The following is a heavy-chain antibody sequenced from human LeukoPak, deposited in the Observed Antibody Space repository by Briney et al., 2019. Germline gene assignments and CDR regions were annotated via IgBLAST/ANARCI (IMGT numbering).Heavy chain of an antibody. CDR2: ISAYNGNT. V-gene: IGHV1-18*01. CDR1: GYTFTSYG. Sequence: ASVKVSCKASGYTFTSYGIIWVRQAPGQGLEWMGWISAYNGNTNYAQKLQGRVTMTTDTSTSTAYMELRSLRSDDTAVYYCARDRRRYSSSSQNFDYWGQGTLVTVSS. CDR3: ARDRRRYSSSSQNFDY. D-gene: IGHD6-6*01. J-gene: IGHJ4*02.